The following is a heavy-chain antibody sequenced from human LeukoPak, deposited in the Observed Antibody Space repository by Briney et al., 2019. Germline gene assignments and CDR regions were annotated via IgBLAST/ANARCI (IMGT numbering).Heavy chain of an antibody. V-gene: IGHV4-34*01. CDR2: INHSGST. CDR3: ARAAAMEDYYYKDV. CDR1: GGSFSGYY. J-gene: IGHJ6*03. D-gene: IGHD2-2*01. Sequence: SETLSLTCAVYGGSFSGYYWSWIRQPPGKGLEWIGEINHSGSTNYNPSLKSRVTISVDKSKNQFSLKLSSVTAADTAVYYCARAAAMEDYYYKDVWGKGTTVTVSS.